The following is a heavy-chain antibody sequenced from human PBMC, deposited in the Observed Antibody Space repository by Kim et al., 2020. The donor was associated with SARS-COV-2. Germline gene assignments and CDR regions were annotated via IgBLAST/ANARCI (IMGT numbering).Heavy chain of an antibody. CDR1: GGSISSGGYY. V-gene: IGHV4-31*03. D-gene: IGHD3-10*01. CDR2: IYYSGST. Sequence: SETLSLTCTVSGGSISSGGYYWSWIRQHPGKGLEWIGYIYYSGSTYYNPSLKSRVTISVDTSKNQFSLKLSSVTAADTAVYYCAGAVRGGGRRITMVRGVIHDAFDIWGQGTMVTVSS. CDR3: AGAVRGGGRRITMVRGVIHDAFDI. J-gene: IGHJ3*02.